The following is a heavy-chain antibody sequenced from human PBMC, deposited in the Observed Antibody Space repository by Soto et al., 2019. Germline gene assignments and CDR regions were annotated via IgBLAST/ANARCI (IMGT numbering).Heavy chain of an antibody. CDR3: ASPVLALLDIAYYFDD. D-gene: IGHD1-7*01. CDR2: IIPIFGTA. CDR1: GGTFSSYA. J-gene: IGHJ4*02. Sequence: QVQLVQSGAEVKKPGSSVKVSCKASGGTFSSYAISWVRQAPGQGLEWMGGIIPIFGTANYAQKFQGRVTITTDASTSTAYMEMSSLISEDTAVDYCASPVLALLDIAYYFDDFGQGTLVTVSS. V-gene: IGHV1-69*01.